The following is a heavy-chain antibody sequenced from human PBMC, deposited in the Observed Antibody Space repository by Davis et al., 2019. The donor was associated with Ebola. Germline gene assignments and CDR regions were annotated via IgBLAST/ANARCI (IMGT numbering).Heavy chain of an antibody. CDR2: INHSGST. V-gene: IGHV4-34*01. J-gene: IGHJ5*02. CDR3: ARGQQWLGDWFDP. D-gene: IGHD6-19*01. CDR1: GGSFSGYY. Sequence: SETLSLTCAVYGGSFSGYYWSWIRQPPGKGLEWIGEINHSGSTNYNPSLKSRVTISVDRSKNQFSLKLSSVTAADTAVYYCARGQQWLGDWFDPWGQGTLVTVSS.